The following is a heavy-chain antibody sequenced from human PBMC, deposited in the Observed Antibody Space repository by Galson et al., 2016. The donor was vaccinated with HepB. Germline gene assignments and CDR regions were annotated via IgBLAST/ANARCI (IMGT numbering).Heavy chain of an antibody. J-gene: IGHJ3*02. Sequence: SVKVSCKASGYTFTSYAMIWVRQAPGQGLEWMGWINTNSGNPTYAQGFTGRFVFSLDTSVSTAYLQISSLKAEDTAVYYCARVKVVTGTDAFDIWGQGTMVTVSS. V-gene: IGHV7-4-1*02. CDR1: GYTFTSYA. D-gene: IGHD4-23*01. CDR3: ARVKVVTGTDAFDI. CDR2: INTNSGNP.